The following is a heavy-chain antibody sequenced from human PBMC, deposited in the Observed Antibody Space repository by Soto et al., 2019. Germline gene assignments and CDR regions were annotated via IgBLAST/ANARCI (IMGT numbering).Heavy chain of an antibody. Sequence: QVQLQESGPRLVSPSQTLSLTCTVSGGSISSAAYCWSWIRQSPDKGLEWIGHIYDGGTTSSSPSLKGRVTISADTSETQFSLKLSSVSAADTAVYYCARGPSGDKIDYWGQGIQVTVSS. CDR1: GGSISSAAYC. D-gene: IGHD7-27*01. J-gene: IGHJ4*02. CDR3: ARGPSGDKIDY. CDR2: IYDGGTT. V-gene: IGHV4-30-4*01.